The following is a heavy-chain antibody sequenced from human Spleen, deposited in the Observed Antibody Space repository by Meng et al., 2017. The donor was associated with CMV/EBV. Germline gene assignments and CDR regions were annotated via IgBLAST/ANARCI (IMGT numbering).Heavy chain of an antibody. CDR1: GYTLTELS. J-gene: IGHJ3*02. Sequence: ASVKVSCKVSGYTLTELSMHWVRQAPGKGLEWMGGFDPEDGETIYAQKFQGRVTMTEDTSTDTAYMELSSLRSEDTAVYYCARGSDIVVVPAPEERAFDIWGQGTMVTVS. CDR2: FDPEDGET. CDR3: ARGSDIVVVPAPEERAFDI. D-gene: IGHD2-2*01. V-gene: IGHV1-24*01.